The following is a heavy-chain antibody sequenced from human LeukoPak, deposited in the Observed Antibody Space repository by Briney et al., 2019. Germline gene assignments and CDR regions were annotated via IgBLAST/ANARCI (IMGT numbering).Heavy chain of an antibody. J-gene: IGHJ4*02. CDR3: EKISSSAESNFDY. CDR2: IWPDGSKK. D-gene: IGHD6-25*01. Sequence: GGSVRLSCAASGFTFSTYAMHWLRQAPAKGLDWVAFIWPDGSKKYYADSVKGRFAIYRENSKNTVYLQMNDLRREDTALYFCEKISSSAESNFDYWGQGTLLTVSS. V-gene: IGHV3-30*02. CDR1: GFTFSTYA.